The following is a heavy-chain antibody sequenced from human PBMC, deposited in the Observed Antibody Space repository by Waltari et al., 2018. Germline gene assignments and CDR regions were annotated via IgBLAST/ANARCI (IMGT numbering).Heavy chain of an antibody. CDR2: INHRGST. CDR1: GGSFSVYY. V-gene: IGHV4-34*01. J-gene: IGHJ6*03. D-gene: IGHD2-2*02. Sequence: QVQLQQWGAGLLKPSETLSLTCAVYGGSFSVYYWSWIRQPPGKGLGWIGEINHRGSTNYNPSLQSRVTISVDTSKNQFSLKLSSVTAADTAVYYCARGRIEYQLLYTYYYYYYMDVWGKGTTVTVSS. CDR3: ARGRIEYQLLYTYYYYYYMDV.